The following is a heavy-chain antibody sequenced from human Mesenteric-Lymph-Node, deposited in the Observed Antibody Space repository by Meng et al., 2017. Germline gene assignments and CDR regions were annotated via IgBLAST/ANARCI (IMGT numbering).Heavy chain of an antibody. CDR2: VNNDGSRA. CDR3: AKDDYDSSGYYHPYNWFDP. CDR1: GFTFSSYW. D-gene: IGHD3-22*01. J-gene: IGHJ5*02. Sequence: GGSLRLSCVVSGFTFSSYWMHWVRQAPGKGLVWVSRVNNDGSRAVYADSVRGRFTISRDNSKNTLYLQMNSLRAEDTAVYYCAKDDYDSSGYYHPYNWFDPWGQGTLVTVSS. V-gene: IGHV3-74*01.